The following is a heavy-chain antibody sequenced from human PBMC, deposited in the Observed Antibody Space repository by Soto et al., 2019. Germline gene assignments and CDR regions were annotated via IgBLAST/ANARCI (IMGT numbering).Heavy chain of an antibody. CDR3: AKGSAAKGIAAAGRFDY. CDR1: GFTFSSYA. Sequence: EVQLLESGGGLVQPGGSLRLSCAASGFTFSSYAMSWVRQAPGKGLEWVSAISGSGGSTYYADSVKGRFTISRDNSKNTLYLQMNSLRAEDTAVYYCAKGSAAKGIAAAGRFDYWGQGTLVTVSS. D-gene: IGHD6-13*01. J-gene: IGHJ4*02. CDR2: ISGSGGST. V-gene: IGHV3-23*01.